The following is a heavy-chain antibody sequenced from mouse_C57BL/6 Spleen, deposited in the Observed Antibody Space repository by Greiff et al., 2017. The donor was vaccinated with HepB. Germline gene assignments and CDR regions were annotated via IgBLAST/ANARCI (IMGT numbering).Heavy chain of an antibody. CDR2: KWSGGST. CDR3: ARNTHYGSSYYAMDY. CDR1: GFSLTSYG. D-gene: IGHD1-1*01. V-gene: IGHV2-2*01. Sequence: VQLQQSGPGLVQPSPSLSIPCTVSGFSLTSYGVHWVRQSPGKGLEWLGVKWSGGSTDYNAAFISRLSISKDNSKSQVFFKMNSLQADDTAIYYCARNTHYGSSYYAMDYWGQGTSVTVSS. J-gene: IGHJ4*01.